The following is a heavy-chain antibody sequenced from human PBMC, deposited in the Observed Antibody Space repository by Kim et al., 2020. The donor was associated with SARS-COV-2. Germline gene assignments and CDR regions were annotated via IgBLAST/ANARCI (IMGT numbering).Heavy chain of an antibody. CDR2: IIPIFGTA. V-gene: IGHV1-69*13. CDR1: GGTFSSYA. D-gene: IGHD3-22*01. Sequence: SVKVSCKASGGTFSSYAISWVRQAPGQGLECMGGIIPIFGTANYAQKFQGRVTITADESTSTAYMELSSLRSEDTAVYYCARDGHDSSGYYSNWFDPWGQGTLVTVSS. CDR3: ARDGHDSSGYYSNWFDP. J-gene: IGHJ5*02.